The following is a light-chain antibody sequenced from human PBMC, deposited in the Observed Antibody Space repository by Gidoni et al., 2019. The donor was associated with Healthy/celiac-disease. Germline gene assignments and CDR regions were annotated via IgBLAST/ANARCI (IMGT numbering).Light chain of an antibody. CDR1: QSVLYSSNNKNY. Sequence: DIVMTQSPDSLAVSLGDRSTINCKSSQSVLYSSNNKNYLAWYHQKPGQPPKLLIYWASTRESGVPDRFSGSGSGTDFTLTISSLQAEDVAVYYCQQYYSTPPTFGQGTKVEIK. V-gene: IGKV4-1*01. CDR2: WAS. CDR3: QQYYSTPPT. J-gene: IGKJ1*01.